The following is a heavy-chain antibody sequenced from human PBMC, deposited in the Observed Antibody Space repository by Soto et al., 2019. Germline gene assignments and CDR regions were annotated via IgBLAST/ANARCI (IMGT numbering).Heavy chain of an antibody. V-gene: IGHV3-23*01. CDR1: GFTFSSYA. CDR2: ISGSGGST. CDR3: AKGLTSNDYGDPYYFDY. D-gene: IGHD4-17*01. Sequence: PGGSLRLSCAASGFTFSSYAMSWVRQAPGKGLEWVSAISGSGGSTYYADSVKGRFTISRDNSKNTLYLQMNSLRAEDTAVYYCAKGLTSNDYGDPYYFDYWGQGTLVTVSS. J-gene: IGHJ4*02.